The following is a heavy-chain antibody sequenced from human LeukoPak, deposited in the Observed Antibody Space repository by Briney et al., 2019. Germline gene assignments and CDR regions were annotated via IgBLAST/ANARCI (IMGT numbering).Heavy chain of an antibody. D-gene: IGHD4-17*01. V-gene: IGHV3-23*01. CDR2: ISGSGGST. Sequence: PGGSLRLSCAASGFTFSTYAMTWVRQAPGKGLEWVSAISGSGGSTHYADSVKGRFTISRDNSKNTLYLQMNSLRAEDTAVYYCARPSFYGEYGAPADAWGRGTLVTVSS. CDR1: GFTFSTYA. CDR3: ARPSFYGEYGAPADA. J-gene: IGHJ5*02.